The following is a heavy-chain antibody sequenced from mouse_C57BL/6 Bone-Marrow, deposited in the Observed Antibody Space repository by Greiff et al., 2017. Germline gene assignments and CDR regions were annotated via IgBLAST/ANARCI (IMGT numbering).Heavy chain of an antibody. D-gene: IGHD1-1*01. Sequence: EVQLQQSVAELVRPGASVKLSCTASGFNIKNTYMHWVKQRPEQGLEWIGRIDPANGNTKYAPKFQGKATITADTSSNTAYLQLSSLTSEDTAIYYGARGDYCGSSYGRYFDVGGTGTTVTVSS. CDR3: ARGDYCGSSYGRYFDV. CDR1: GFNIKNTY. CDR2: IDPANGNT. V-gene: IGHV14-3*01. J-gene: IGHJ1*03.